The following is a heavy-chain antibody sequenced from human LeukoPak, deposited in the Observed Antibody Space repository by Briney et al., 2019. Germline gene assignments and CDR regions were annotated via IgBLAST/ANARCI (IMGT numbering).Heavy chain of an antibody. Sequence: ASVKVSCKASGYTFTGYYMHWVRQAPGQGLEWMGWINPNSGDTKYAHKFQGRVTMTRDTSMSTAYMELSRLTSDDTAVYYCARTVGYYGSGSHYVDYWGQGTLVTVSS. J-gene: IGHJ4*02. V-gene: IGHV1-2*02. D-gene: IGHD3-10*01. CDR2: INPNSGDT. CDR1: GYTFTGYY. CDR3: ARTVGYYGSGSHYVDY.